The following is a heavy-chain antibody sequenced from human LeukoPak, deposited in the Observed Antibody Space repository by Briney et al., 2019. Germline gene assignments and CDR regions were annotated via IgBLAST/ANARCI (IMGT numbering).Heavy chain of an antibody. J-gene: IGHJ4*02. V-gene: IGHV3-7*01. CDR1: GFTFSSYG. CDR2: IKQDGSEK. Sequence: PGGTLRLSCAASGFTFSSYGMSWVRQAPGKGLEWVANIKQDGSEKYYVDSVKGRFTISRDNAKNSVYLHMNSLRAEDTAVYYCARDGSGSTGYYYALWGQGTLVTVSS. D-gene: IGHD3-22*01. CDR3: ARDGSGSTGYYYAL.